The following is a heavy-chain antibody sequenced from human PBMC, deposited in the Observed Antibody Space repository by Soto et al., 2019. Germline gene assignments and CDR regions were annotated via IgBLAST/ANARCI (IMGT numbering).Heavy chain of an antibody. D-gene: IGHD2-15*01. J-gene: IGHJ3*01. CDR2: ISESGGSA. Sequence: GGSLRLSCTASGFTFSVYAMSWVRQVPGKGLEWVSTISESGGSAHYADSVKGRFTISRDNSKNTLYLQMNSLRAEDTAVYYCARPYGGKIGDALELWGQGTMVTVSS. V-gene: IGHV3-23*01. CDR3: ARPYGGKIGDALEL. CDR1: GFTFSVYA.